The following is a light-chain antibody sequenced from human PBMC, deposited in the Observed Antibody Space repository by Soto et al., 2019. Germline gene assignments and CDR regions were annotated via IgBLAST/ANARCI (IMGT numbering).Light chain of an antibody. Sequence: QSALTQPPSASGSPGQSVTISCTGTSSDVGGYNYVSWYQQEPGKAPKLMIYEVTKRPSGVPDRFSGSKSGNTASLTVSGLQAEDEADYYCXSHTGSSNFYVFGTGTKVTVL. CDR1: SSDVGGYNY. J-gene: IGLJ1*01. V-gene: IGLV2-8*01. CDR2: EVT. CDR3: XSHTGSSNFYV.